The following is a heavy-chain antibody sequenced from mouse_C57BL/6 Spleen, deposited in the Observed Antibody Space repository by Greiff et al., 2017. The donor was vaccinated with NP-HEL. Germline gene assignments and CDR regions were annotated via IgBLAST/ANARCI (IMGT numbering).Heavy chain of an antibody. Sequence: QVQLQQPGAELVRPGSSVKLSCKASGYTFTSYWMHWVKQRPIQGLEWIGNIDPSDSETHYNQKFKDKATLTVDKSSSTAYMQLSSLTSEDSAVYYCARRGTAQAWFAYWGQGTLVTVSA. CDR3: ARRGTAQAWFAY. J-gene: IGHJ3*01. CDR1: GYTFTSYW. V-gene: IGHV1-52*01. D-gene: IGHD3-2*02. CDR2: IDPSDSET.